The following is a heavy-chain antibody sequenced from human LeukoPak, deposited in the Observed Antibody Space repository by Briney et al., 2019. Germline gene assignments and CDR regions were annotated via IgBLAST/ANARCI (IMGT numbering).Heavy chain of an antibody. CDR3: ATAKNDY. CDR2: ITNSSSIM. CDR1: GFTFSSYA. J-gene: IGHJ4*02. V-gene: IGHV3-48*01. Sequence: GGSLRLSCAASGFTFSSYAMSRVRQAPGKGLEWVSYITNSSSIMFYADSVKGRFTISRDNAKNSLYLQMSSLRAEDTAVYYCATAKNDYWGQGTLVTVSS.